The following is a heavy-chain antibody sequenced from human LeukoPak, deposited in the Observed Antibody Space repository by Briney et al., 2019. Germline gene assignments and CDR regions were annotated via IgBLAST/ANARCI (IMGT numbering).Heavy chain of an antibody. CDR1: GGTFSSYA. Sequence: ASVKVSCKASGGTFSSYAISWVRQAPGQGLEWMGRINPNSGGTNYAQKFQGRVTMTRDTSISTAYMELSRLRSDDTAVYYCARARRVYYYDSSGSISPWGQGTLVTVSS. D-gene: IGHD3-22*01. CDR3: ARARRVYYYDSSGSISP. J-gene: IGHJ5*02. V-gene: IGHV1-2*06. CDR2: INPNSGGT.